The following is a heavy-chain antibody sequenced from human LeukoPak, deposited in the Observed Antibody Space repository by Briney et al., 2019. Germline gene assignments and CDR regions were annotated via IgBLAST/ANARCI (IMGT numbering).Heavy chain of an antibody. CDR1: GYSFTSYW. CDR3: ARQSLSYYYGSGSYRHYYYYYMDV. J-gene: IGHJ6*03. D-gene: IGHD3-10*01. V-gene: IGHV5-51*01. Sequence: PGESLKISCKGSGYSFTSYWIGWVRQMPGKGLEWMGIIYLGYSYTRYSPSFQGQVTISADKSISTAYLQWSSLKASDTAMYYCARQSLSYYYGSGSYRHYYYYYMDVWGKGTTVTVSS. CDR2: IYLGYSYT.